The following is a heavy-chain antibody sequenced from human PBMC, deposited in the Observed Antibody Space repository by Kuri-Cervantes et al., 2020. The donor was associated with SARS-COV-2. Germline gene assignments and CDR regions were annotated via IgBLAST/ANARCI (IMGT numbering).Heavy chain of an antibody. CDR2: ISSSSSYI. CDR3: ARDHSSSWYRVEGGIFDY. D-gene: IGHD6-13*01. J-gene: IGHJ4*02. CDR1: GFTFSSYS. V-gene: IGHV3-21*01. Sequence: GGSLRLSCAASGFTFSSYSMNWVRQAPGKGLEWVSSISSSSSYIYYADSVKGRFTISRDNAKNSLYLQMNSLRAEDTAVYYCARDHSSSWYRVEGGIFDYWGQGTLVTVSS.